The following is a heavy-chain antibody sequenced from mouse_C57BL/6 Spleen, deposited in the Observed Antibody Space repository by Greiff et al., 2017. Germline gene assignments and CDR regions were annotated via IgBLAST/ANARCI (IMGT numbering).Heavy chain of an antibody. CDR1: GFNIKDYY. CDR3: TKADGYYVNY. D-gene: IGHD2-3*01. CDR2: IDPEDGDT. Sequence: EVQLQQSGAELVRPGASVKLSCTASGFNIKDYYMHWVKQRPEQGLEWIGRIDPEDGDTEYAPKFQGKATMTADTSSTTAYLQLSSLTSEDTSVYYCTKADGYYVNYWGQGTTLTVSS. V-gene: IGHV14-1*01. J-gene: IGHJ2*01.